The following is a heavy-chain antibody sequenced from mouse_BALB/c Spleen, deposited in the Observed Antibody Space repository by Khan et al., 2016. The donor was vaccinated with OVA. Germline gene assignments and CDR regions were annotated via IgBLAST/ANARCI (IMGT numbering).Heavy chain of an antibody. J-gene: IGHJ3*01. CDR1: GYTFTTYT. CDR2: IIPTNDYT. CDR3: AREGAYYRSDGWFAY. D-gene: IGHD2-14*01. Sequence: VQLQESETELARPGASVKMSCKASGYTFTTYTIHWVKQRPGQGLEWIGYIIPTNDYTNYNQKFKDRATLTADKSSSTAYMQLSSLTSEDSALYYCAREGAYYRSDGWFAYWGQGTLVTVSA. V-gene: IGHV1-4*01.